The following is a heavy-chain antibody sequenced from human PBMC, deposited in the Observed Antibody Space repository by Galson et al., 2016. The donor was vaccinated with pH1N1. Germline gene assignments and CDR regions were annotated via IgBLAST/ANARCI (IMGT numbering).Heavy chain of an antibody. Sequence: QSGAEVKKPGESLKISCKASGYSFTSQWIAWVRQVPGKGLEWVGVVDPGGSTIRYSPSFQGRVTISTDKSITTAYLQWISLRASDNATYYCARQYDFGDYRGSGFEFWGQGTVVIVSS. V-gene: IGHV5-51*03. CDR2: VDPGGSTI. CDR3: ARQYDFGDYRGSGFEF. CDR1: GYSFTSQW. D-gene: IGHD4-17*01. J-gene: IGHJ3*01.